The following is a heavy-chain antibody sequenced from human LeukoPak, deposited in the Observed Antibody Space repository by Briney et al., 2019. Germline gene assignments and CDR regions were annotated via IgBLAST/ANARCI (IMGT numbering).Heavy chain of an antibody. CDR2: IYDSGST. CDR3: AKGGSTNFYYGDV. D-gene: IGHD2/OR15-2a*01. Sequence: SETLSLTCSVSGGSMTNLYWTWIRQPPGKGLEWIGDIYDSGSTRYNTSLESRVTISVDTSKNQFSLRLSSVTAADPAVYYCAKGGSTNFYYGDVWGQGTTVTVSS. V-gene: IGHV4-59*01. J-gene: IGHJ6*02. CDR1: GGSMTNLY.